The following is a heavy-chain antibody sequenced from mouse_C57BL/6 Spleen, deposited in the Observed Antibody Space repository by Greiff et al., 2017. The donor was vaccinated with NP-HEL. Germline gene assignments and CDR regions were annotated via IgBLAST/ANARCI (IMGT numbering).Heavy chain of an antibody. Sequence: EVKVVESGGGLVKPGGSLKLSCAASGFTFSSYAMSWIRQTPEKRLEWVATISDGGSYTYYPDNVKGRFTISRDNAKNNLYLQMSHLKSEDTAMYYCARKGDGYYVYWYFDVWGTGTTVTVSS. CDR1: GFTFSSYA. CDR2: ISDGGSYT. CDR3: ARKGDGYYVYWYFDV. J-gene: IGHJ1*03. D-gene: IGHD2-3*01. V-gene: IGHV5-4*03.